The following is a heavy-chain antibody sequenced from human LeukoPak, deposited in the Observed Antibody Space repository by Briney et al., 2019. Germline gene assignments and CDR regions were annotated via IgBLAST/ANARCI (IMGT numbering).Heavy chain of an antibody. Sequence: ASVKVSCKASGYTFTGYYMHWVRQAPGQGLEWMGRINPNSGGTNYARKFQGRVTMTRDTSISTAYMELSRLRSDDTAVYYCARGRFNSWIQLLGNAFDIWGQGTMVTVSS. J-gene: IGHJ3*02. D-gene: IGHD5-18*01. CDR3: ARGRFNSWIQLLGNAFDI. CDR1: GYTFTGYY. CDR2: INPNSGGT. V-gene: IGHV1-2*06.